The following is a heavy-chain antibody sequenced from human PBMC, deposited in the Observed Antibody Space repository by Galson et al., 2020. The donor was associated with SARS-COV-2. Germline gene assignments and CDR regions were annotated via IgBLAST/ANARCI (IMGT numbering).Heavy chain of an antibody. V-gene: IGHV4-31*01. D-gene: IGHD5-18*01. CDR1: GGSISSGGSF. CDR3: ASGTTGFSSGQRWGAFDY. J-gene: IGHJ4*01. CDR2: IPYSGPP. Sequence: SETLSLTCTVSGGSISSGGSFCSWMRPSQGKGLDWVGYIPYSGPPYHAPPSQRPVTISLDTSKNQFSLKLTSVTAADTAVYYCASGTTGFSSGQRWGAFDYWGHGTLVTVSS.